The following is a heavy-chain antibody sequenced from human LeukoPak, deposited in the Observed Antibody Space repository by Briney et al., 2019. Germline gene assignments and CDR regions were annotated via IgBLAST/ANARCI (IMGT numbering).Heavy chain of an antibody. CDR2: ISWNSGSI. CDR3: ARDNSVRDEAWWFSP. V-gene: IGHV3-9*01. D-gene: IGHD5-24*01. J-gene: IGHJ5*02. Sequence: GRSLRLSCAASGFTFDDYAMHWVRHAPGKGLEWVSGISWNSGSIGYADSVKGRFTISRDNAKNSLYLQMNSLRAEDTAVYYCARDNSVRDEAWWFSPWGQGTLVTVSS. CDR1: GFTFDDYA.